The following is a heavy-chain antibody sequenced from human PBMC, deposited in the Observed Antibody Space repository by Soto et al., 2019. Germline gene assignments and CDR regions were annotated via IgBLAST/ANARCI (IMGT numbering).Heavy chain of an antibody. D-gene: IGHD5-18*01. CDR1: GFTFSTYS. CDR3: TNDCQRGSSYGYWFDP. V-gene: IGHV3-30-3*01. Sequence: HPGGSLRLSCAASGFTFSTYSMHWVRQAPGKGLEGVALISYDGNNKYYADSVKGRFTISRDNSKHTLSLQMNSLRAEDTAVIHLTNDCQRGSSYGYWFDPWGQGTLVTVYS. CDR2: ISYDGNNK. J-gene: IGHJ5*02.